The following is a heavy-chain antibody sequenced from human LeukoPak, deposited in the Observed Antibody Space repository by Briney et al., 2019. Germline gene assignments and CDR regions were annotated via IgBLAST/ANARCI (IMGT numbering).Heavy chain of an antibody. J-gene: IGHJ4*02. CDR1: GYTFTSYD. V-gene: IGHV1-8*01. D-gene: IGHD3-10*01. CDR3: ARIRGSGSYYSFGY. CDR2: MNPNSGNT. Sequence: ASVKVSCKASGYTFTSYDINWVRQATGQGLEWMGWMNPNSGNTGYAQKFQGRVTMTRNTSISTAYMELSSLRSADTAVYYCARIRGSGSYYSFGYWGQGTLVTVSS.